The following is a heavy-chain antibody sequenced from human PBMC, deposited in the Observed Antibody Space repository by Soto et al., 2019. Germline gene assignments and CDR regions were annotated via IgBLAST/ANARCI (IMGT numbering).Heavy chain of an antibody. D-gene: IGHD6-13*01. CDR1: GGSFSGYY. V-gene: IGHV4-34*01. CDR3: ARGSSSWYGYIDY. J-gene: IGHJ4*02. CDR2: INHSGST. Sequence: SETLSLTCAVYGGSFSGYYWSWIRQPPGKGLEWIGEINHSGSTNYNPSLKSRVTISVDTSKNQFSLKLSSVTAADTAVYYCARGSSSWYGYIDYWGQGTLVTVSS.